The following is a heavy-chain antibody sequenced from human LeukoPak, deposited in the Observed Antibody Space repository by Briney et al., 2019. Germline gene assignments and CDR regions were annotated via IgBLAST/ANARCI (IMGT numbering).Heavy chain of an antibody. J-gene: IGHJ6*03. CDR2: ISSSSRYI. CDR1: GFTFSSYS. D-gene: IGHD3-16*01. Sequence: GGSLRLSCAASGFTFSSYSMNWVRQAPGKGLEWVSSISSSSRYIYYADSVKGRFTISRDNAKNSLYLQMNSLRAEDTAVYYCARTYYDYVWGSYDRYYYMDVWGKGTTVTISS. CDR3: ARTYYDYVWGSYDRYYYMDV. V-gene: IGHV3-21*01.